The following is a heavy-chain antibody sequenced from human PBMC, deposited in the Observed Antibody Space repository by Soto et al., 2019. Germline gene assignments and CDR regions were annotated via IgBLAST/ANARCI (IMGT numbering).Heavy chain of an antibody. CDR1: GFTFNSYA. V-gene: IGHV3-23*01. CDR3: AKASGSSSLLGFDC. D-gene: IGHD6-6*01. CDR2: IGGSGGST. Sequence: EVQVLESGGGLVQPGGSPRLSCVASGFTFNSYAMTWVRQAPGKGLEWVSAIGGSGGSTYYADSVKGRFTISRDNSKDTLYLQMNSLRVEDTAVYHCAKASGSSSLLGFDCWGQGTLVTVSS. J-gene: IGHJ4*02.